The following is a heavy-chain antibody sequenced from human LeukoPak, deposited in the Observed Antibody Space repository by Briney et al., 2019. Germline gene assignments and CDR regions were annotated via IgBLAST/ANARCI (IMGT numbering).Heavy chain of an antibody. CDR2: ISGSGGST. CDR3: AKTYDSSGFLYYFDY. Sequence: GGSLRLSYAASGFTFSSYAMSWVRQTPGKGLEWVSAISGSGGSTYYADSVKGRFTISRDNSKNTLYLQMNSLRAEDTAVYYCAKTYDSSGFLYYFDYWGQGTLVTVSS. J-gene: IGHJ4*02. CDR1: GFTFSSYA. D-gene: IGHD3-22*01. V-gene: IGHV3-23*01.